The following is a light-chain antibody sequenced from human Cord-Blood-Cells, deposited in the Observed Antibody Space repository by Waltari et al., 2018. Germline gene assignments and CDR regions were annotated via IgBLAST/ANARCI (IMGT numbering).Light chain of an antibody. V-gene: IGKV3-20*01. CDR1: QSVSSSY. CDR2: CAS. Sequence: EIVLTQSPGTLSLSPGERATLSCRASQSVSSSYLAWYQQKPGQAPRLLIYCASSRATGIPDRFSGSGSGTDFTLTISRLEPEDFAVYYCQQYGSSPPSTFGQGTRLEIK. CDR3: QQYGSSPPST. J-gene: IGKJ5*01.